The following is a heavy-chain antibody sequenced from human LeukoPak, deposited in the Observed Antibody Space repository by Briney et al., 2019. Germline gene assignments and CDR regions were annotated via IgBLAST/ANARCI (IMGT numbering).Heavy chain of an antibody. CDR1: GYTFTSYD. CDR3: AREGIAVAGTEDYYYYYMDV. CDR2: MNPNSGNT. Sequence: GASVKVSCKASGYTFTSYDINWVRQATGQGLEWMGWMNPNSGNTGYAQKFQGRVTMTRNTSISTAYMELSSLRSEDTAVYYCAREGIAVAGTEDYYYYYMDVWDKGTTVTVSS. V-gene: IGHV1-8*01. J-gene: IGHJ6*03. D-gene: IGHD6-19*01.